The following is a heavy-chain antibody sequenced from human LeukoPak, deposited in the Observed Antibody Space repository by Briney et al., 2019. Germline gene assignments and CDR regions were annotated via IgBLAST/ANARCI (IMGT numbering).Heavy chain of an antibody. V-gene: IGHV1-18*01. CDR2: ISGYNGET. J-gene: IGHJ5*02. CDR3: ARLPWELLPGGLNWFDP. CDR1: GYTFKSYG. D-gene: IGHD1-26*01. Sequence: GASVKVSCKASGYTFKSYGISWVRQAPGQGLEWMGWISGYNGETNNAQRLQGRVTMTTDTSTSTAYMELRSLRSDDTAVYYCARLPWELLPGGLNWFDPWGQGTLVTVSS.